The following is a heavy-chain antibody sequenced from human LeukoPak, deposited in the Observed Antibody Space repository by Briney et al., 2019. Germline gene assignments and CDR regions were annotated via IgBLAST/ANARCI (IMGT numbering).Heavy chain of an antibody. Sequence: ASAKVSCKASGYTFTSYGISWVRQAPGQGLEWMGWISAHNGDTNYALKLQGRVTMTTDTSTSTAYMELRSLRSDDTAVYYCARDRGGTTDWFDPWGQGTLVTVSS. CDR3: ARDRGGTTDWFDP. J-gene: IGHJ5*02. V-gene: IGHV1-18*01. D-gene: IGHD1-7*01. CDR2: ISAHNGDT. CDR1: GYTFTSYG.